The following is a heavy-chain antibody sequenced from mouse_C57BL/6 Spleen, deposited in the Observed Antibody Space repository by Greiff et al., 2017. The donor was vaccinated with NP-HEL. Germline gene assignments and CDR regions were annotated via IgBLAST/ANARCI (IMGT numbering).Heavy chain of an antibody. CDR2: IDPSDSET. CDR1: GYTFTSYW. Sequence: QVQLKQSGAELVRPGSSVKLSCKASGYTFTSYWMHWVKQRPIQGLEWIGNIDPSDSETHYNQKFKDKATLTVDKSSSTAYMQLSSLTSEDSAVYYCARDSSGYFYAMDYWGQGTSVTVSS. J-gene: IGHJ4*01. CDR3: ARDSSGYFYAMDY. V-gene: IGHV1-52*01. D-gene: IGHD3-2*02.